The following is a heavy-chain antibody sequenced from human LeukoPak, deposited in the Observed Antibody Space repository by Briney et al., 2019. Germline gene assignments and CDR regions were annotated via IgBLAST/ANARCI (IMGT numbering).Heavy chain of an antibody. CDR3: ARQYSSSWVGY. D-gene: IGHD6-13*01. CDR1: GFTFSSYA. Sequence: PGGSLRLSCAASGFTFSSYAMSWVRQAPGKGLEWVSAISGSGGSTYYADSVKGRFTISRDNSKNTLYLQMNSLRAEDTAVYYRARQYSSSWVGYWGQGTLVTVSS. V-gene: IGHV3-23*01. CDR2: ISGSGGST. J-gene: IGHJ4*02.